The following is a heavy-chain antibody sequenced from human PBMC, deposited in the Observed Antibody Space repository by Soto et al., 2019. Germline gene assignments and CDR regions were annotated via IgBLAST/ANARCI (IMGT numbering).Heavy chain of an antibody. J-gene: IGHJ4*02. Sequence: SVKVSCKASGGTFSSYAISWVRQAPGQGLEWMGGIIPIFGTANYAQKFQGRVTITADESTSTAYMELSSLRSEDTAVYYCARESHLFQDHYYDSSGYYGYWGQGTLVTVSS. CDR1: GGTFSSYA. CDR3: ARESHLFQDHYYDSSGYYGY. CDR2: IIPIFGTA. D-gene: IGHD3-22*01. V-gene: IGHV1-69*13.